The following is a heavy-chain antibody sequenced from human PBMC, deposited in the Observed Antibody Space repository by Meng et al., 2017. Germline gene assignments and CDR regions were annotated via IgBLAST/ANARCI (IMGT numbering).Heavy chain of an antibody. J-gene: IGHJ4*02. CDR3: ARELRSDGYRAKFDY. D-gene: IGHD5-24*01. Sequence: GESLKISWAASGFTFSSYSMNWVRQAPGKGLEWVSSISSSSSYIYYADSVKGRFTISRDNAKNSLYLQMNSMRAEDAAVYYCARELRSDGYRAKFDYWGQGTLVTVSS. CDR1: GFTFSSYS. V-gene: IGHV3-21*01. CDR2: ISSSSSYI.